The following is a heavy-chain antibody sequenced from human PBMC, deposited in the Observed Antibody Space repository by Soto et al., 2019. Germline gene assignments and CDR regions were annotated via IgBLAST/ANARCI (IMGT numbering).Heavy chain of an antibody. J-gene: IGHJ4*02. V-gene: IGHV1-24*01. CDR1: GYTLTELS. Sequence: ASVKVSCKVSGYTLTELSMHWVRQAPGKGLEWMGGFDPDNGETIYSQKFQGRVTITRDTSTSTAYMELSSLRSEDTAVYYCARDRIVALSSHDYWGQGTLVTVSS. D-gene: IGHD5-12*01. CDR2: FDPDNGET. CDR3: ARDRIVALSSHDY.